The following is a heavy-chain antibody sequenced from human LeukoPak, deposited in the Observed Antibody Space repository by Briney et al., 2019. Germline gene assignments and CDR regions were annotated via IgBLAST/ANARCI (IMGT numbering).Heavy chain of an antibody. CDR3: APNDILTGYCPY. J-gene: IGHJ4*02. CDR2: IRYDGSNK. V-gene: IGHV3-30*02. Sequence: GGSLRLSCAASGFTFSSYGMHWVRQAPGKGLEWVAFIRYDGSNKYYADSVKGRFTISRDNSKNTLYLQMNSLRAEDTAVYYCAPNDILTGYCPYWGQGTLVTVSS. D-gene: IGHD3-9*01. CDR1: GFTFSSYG.